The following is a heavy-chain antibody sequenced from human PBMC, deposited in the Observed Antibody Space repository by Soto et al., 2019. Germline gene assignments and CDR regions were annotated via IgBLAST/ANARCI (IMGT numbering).Heavy chain of an antibody. CDR2: INPNSGGT. J-gene: IGHJ5*02. D-gene: IGHD3-10*01. Sequence: ASVKVSCQASGYTFTGYYMHWVLQAPGQGLEWMGWINPNSGGTNYAQKFQGWVTMTRDTSISTAYIELSRLRSDDTAVYYCARERITIVLGVPTPREIWCEPWGQGTRVTVS. CDR1: GYTFTGYY. CDR3: ARERITIVLGVPTPREIWCEP. V-gene: IGHV1-2*04.